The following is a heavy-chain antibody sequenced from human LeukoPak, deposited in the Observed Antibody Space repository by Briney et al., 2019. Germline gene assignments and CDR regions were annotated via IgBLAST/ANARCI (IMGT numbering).Heavy chain of an antibody. J-gene: IGHJ6*03. CDR3: ARDLSLLPSYMDV. CDR1: GFTFSSHA. V-gene: IGHV3-20*04. Sequence: GGSLRLSCAASGFTFSSHAMSWVRQAPGKGLEWVSGINWKGGSTAYADSVKGRFTISRDNAKNSLYLQMNSLRAEDTALYYCARDLSLLPSYMDVWGKGTTVTVSS. CDR2: INWKGGST. D-gene: IGHD3-16*01.